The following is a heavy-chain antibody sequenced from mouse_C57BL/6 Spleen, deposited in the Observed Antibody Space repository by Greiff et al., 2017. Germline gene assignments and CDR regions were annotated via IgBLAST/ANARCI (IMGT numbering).Heavy chain of an antibody. V-gene: IGHV1-55*01. J-gene: IGHJ1*03. Sequence: QVQLQQPGAELVKPGASVKMSCKASGYTFTSYWITWVKQRPGQGLEWIGDIYPGSGSTNYNEKFKSKATLTVDTSSSTAYMQLSSLTAEDSAVYYCARYGYGSSYPYWYFEVWGTGTTVTVSS. D-gene: IGHD1-1*01. CDR3: ARYGYGSSYPYWYFEV. CDR1: GYTFTSYW. CDR2: IYPGSGST.